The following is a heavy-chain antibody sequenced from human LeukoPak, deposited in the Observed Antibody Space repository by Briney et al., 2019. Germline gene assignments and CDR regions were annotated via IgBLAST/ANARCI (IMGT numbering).Heavy chain of an antibody. V-gene: IGHV3-21*01. CDR2: ISSSSYI. J-gene: IGHJ4*02. D-gene: IGHD4-17*01. Sequence: GGSLRLSCAASGFTFSSYSMNWVRQAPGKGLEWVSSISSSSYIYYADSVKGRFTVSRDNAKNSLYLQMNSLRAEDTAVYYCARDSYGGYGHKYYFDYWGQGTLVTVSS. CDR3: ARDSYGGYGHKYYFDY. CDR1: GFTFSSYS.